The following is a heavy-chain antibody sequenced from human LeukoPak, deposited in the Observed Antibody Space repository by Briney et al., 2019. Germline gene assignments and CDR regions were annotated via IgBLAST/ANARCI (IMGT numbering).Heavy chain of an antibody. Sequence: ASVKVSCKASGYTFTSYGISWVRQAPGQGLEWMGWINPNSGGTNYAQKFQGRVTMTRDTSISAAYMELSRLRSDDTAAYYCARDSGIVGATDDAFDIWGQGTMVTVSS. D-gene: IGHD1-26*01. J-gene: IGHJ3*02. CDR1: GYTFTSYG. V-gene: IGHV1-2*02. CDR2: INPNSGGT. CDR3: ARDSGIVGATDDAFDI.